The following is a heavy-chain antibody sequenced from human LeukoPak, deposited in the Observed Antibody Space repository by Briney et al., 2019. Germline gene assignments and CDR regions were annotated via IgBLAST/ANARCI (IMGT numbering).Heavy chain of an antibody. CDR1: GFTFSSYA. V-gene: IGHV3-23*01. Sequence: GGSLRLSCAASGFTFSSYAMSWVRRAPGKGLEWVSAISGSGGTIYYADSVKGRFTISRDNAKNSLYLQMNSLRAEDTAVYYCAELGITMIGGVWGKGTTVTISS. D-gene: IGHD3-10*02. CDR2: ISGSGGTI. J-gene: IGHJ6*04. CDR3: AELGITMIGGV.